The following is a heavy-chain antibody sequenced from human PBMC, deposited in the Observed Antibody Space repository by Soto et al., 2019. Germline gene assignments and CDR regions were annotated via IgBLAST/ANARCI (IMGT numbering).Heavy chain of an antibody. CDR1: GGSISSGGYY. CDR2: IYYSGST. D-gene: IGHD3-16*01. CDR3: ARGGGFYDYIWGSSLFDY. J-gene: IGHJ4*02. Sequence: QVQLQESGPGLVKPSQTLSLTCTVSGGSISSGGYYWSWIRQHPGKGLEWIGYIYYSGSTYYNPSLKSRVTLSVDTSKNQFSLKVSSVNAADRAVYYCARGGGFYDYIWGSSLFDYWGQGTLVTVSS. V-gene: IGHV4-31*03.